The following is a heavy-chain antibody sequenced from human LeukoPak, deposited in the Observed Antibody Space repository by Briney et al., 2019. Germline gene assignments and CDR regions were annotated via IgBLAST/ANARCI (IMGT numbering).Heavy chain of an antibody. CDR3: TTGDRDILTGYSPYYFDY. Sequence: GRSLRLSCAASGFTFSSYEMNWVRQAPGKGLEWVGRIKSKTDSGTTDYAAPVKGRFTISRDDSKNTLYLQMNSLKTEDTAVYYCTTGDRDILTGYSPYYFDYWGQGTLVTVSS. D-gene: IGHD3-9*01. J-gene: IGHJ4*02. CDR1: GFTFSSYE. CDR2: IKSKTDSGTT. V-gene: IGHV3-15*01.